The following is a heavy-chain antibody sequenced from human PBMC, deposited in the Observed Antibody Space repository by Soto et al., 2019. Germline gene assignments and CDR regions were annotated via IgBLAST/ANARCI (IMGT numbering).Heavy chain of an antibody. V-gene: IGHV4-59*01. CDR3: ARAYCGGDCYTTRVEWFDP. CDR1: GGSISSYY. D-gene: IGHD2-21*02. CDR2: IYYSGST. J-gene: IGHJ5*02. Sequence: SETLSLTCTVSGGSISSYYWSWIRQPPGKGLEWIGYIYYSGSTNYNPSLKSRVTISVDTSKNQFSLKLSSVTAADTAVYYCARAYCGGDCYTTRVEWFDPWGQGTLVTVSS.